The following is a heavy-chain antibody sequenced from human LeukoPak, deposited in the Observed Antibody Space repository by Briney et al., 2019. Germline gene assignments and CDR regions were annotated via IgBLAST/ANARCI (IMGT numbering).Heavy chain of an antibody. CDR3: ASLAVAAPSHFDY. D-gene: IGHD6-19*01. CDR1: GGTFSSYA. J-gene: IGHJ4*02. Sequence: ASVKVSCKASGGTFSSYAISWVRQASGQGLEWMGGIIPIFGTANYAQKFQGRVTITADKSTSTAYMELSSLRSEDTAVYYCASLAVAAPSHFDYWGQGTLVTVSS. CDR2: IIPIFGTA. V-gene: IGHV1-69*06.